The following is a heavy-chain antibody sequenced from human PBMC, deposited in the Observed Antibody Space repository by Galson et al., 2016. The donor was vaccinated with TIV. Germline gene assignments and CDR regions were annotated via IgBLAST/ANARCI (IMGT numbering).Heavy chain of an antibody. CDR3: ASWRSLLGVTGFDV. Sequence: SVKVSCKASGYSFTRYYMHWVRQAPGQGLEWMGIINPSGGTTVYAEKFQGRVTMTSDTSTSTAYMDLSSLRPDETALYYCASWRSLLGVTGFDVWGQGTLVTVSS. J-gene: IGHJ4*02. CDR2: INPSGGTT. CDR1: GYSFTRYY. V-gene: IGHV1-46*03. D-gene: IGHD3-10*01.